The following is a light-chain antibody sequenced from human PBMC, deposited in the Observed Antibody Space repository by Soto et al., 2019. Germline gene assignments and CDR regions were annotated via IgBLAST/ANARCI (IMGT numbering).Light chain of an antibody. Sequence: EIVLTQSPGTLSLPPGERATLSCRASQSVSSSYLAWYQQKPGQAPRLLIYGASSRATGIPDRFSGSGSGTDLTLTISRLEPEDFAVYYCQQYGSSPALTFGGGTKVEIK. CDR3: QQYGSSPALT. CDR1: QSVSSSY. J-gene: IGKJ4*01. V-gene: IGKV3-20*01. CDR2: GAS.